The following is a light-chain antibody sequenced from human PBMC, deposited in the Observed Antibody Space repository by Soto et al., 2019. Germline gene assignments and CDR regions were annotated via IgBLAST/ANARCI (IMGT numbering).Light chain of an antibody. CDR1: QSVSSN. CDR3: QQYNNCPPYT. Sequence: EIVMTQSPDTLSVSPGERATLSCMASQSVSSNFAWYQQKPGQAPRLLIYGASTRATGIPARFSGSGSGTEFTLTISSLQSEDFAGYYCQQYNNCPPYTFGQGTKLEIK. V-gene: IGKV3-15*01. CDR2: GAS. J-gene: IGKJ2*01.